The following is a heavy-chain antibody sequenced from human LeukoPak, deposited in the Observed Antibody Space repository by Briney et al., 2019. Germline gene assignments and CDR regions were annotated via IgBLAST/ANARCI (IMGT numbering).Heavy chain of an antibody. CDR3: AREGGIAVAGNWFDP. Sequence: ASVKVSCKASGYTFTSYGISWVRQAPGQGLEWMGWISAYNGNTNYAQKLQGRVTTTTDTSTSTAYMELRSLRSDDTAVYYCAREGGIAVAGNWFDPWGQGTLVTVSS. V-gene: IGHV1-18*01. CDR1: GYTFTSYG. D-gene: IGHD6-19*01. J-gene: IGHJ5*02. CDR2: ISAYNGNT.